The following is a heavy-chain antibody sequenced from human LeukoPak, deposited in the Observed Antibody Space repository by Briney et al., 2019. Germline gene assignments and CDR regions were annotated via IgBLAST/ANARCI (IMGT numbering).Heavy chain of an antibody. J-gene: IGHJ4*02. CDR3: ATHYGSGSSHFDY. D-gene: IGHD3-10*01. Sequence: ASVKVSCKASGGTFSSYAISWVRQAPGQGLEWMGRIIPILGIANYAQKFQGRVTITADKSTSTAYMELSSLRSEDTAVYYCATHYGSGSSHFDYWGQGTLVTVSS. CDR1: GGTFSSYA. CDR2: IIPILGIA. V-gene: IGHV1-69*04.